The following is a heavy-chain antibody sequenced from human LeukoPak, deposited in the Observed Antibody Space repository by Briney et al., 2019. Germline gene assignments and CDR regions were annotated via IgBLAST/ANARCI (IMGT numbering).Heavy chain of an antibody. CDR2: ISSSSETT. V-gene: IGHV3-48*04. CDR3: GRVARGNYYHFDS. J-gene: IGHJ4*02. D-gene: IGHD1-26*01. CDR1: GFTFRSFS. Sequence: GGSLTLSCAASGFTFRSFSLTWLRHAPGKGLEWLSYISSSSETTSYADSVKGRFTSSRDYAKNSLYLQMNSLRAEDTAVYDCGRVARGNYYHFDSWGQGTLVTVSS.